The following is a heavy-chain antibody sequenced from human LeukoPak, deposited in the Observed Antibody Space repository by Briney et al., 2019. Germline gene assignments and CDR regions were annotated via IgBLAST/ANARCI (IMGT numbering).Heavy chain of an antibody. Sequence: SVKVSCKASGGTFSSYAISWVRQAPGQGLEWMRGIIPIFGTANYAQKFQGRVTITADESTSTAYMELSSLRSEDTAVYYCARDPRLPRNAFDIWGQGTMVTVSS. CDR2: IIPIFGTA. CDR1: GGTFSSYA. J-gene: IGHJ3*02. CDR3: ARDPRLPRNAFDI. V-gene: IGHV1-69*13.